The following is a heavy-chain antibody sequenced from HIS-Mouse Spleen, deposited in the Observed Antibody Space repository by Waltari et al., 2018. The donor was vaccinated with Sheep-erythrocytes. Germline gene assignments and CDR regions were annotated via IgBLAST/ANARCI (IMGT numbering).Heavy chain of an antibody. CDR1: GFTFSSYG. Sequence: QVQLVESGGGVVQPGRSPRLSCAASGFTFSSYGMHWVRQAPGKGLEWVAVISYDGSNKYYADSVKGRFTISRDNSKNTLYLQMNSLRAEDTAVYYCAKRYSGSYYYYYYYGMDVWGQGTTVTVSS. CDR2: ISYDGSNK. V-gene: IGHV3-30*18. D-gene: IGHD1-26*01. CDR3: AKRYSGSYYYYYYYGMDV. J-gene: IGHJ6*02.